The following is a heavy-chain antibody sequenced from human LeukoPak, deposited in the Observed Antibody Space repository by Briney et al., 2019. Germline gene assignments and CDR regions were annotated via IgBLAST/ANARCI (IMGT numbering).Heavy chain of an antibody. CDR2: ISSSSGTSI. D-gene: IGHD2-15*01. J-gene: IGHJ3*02. CDR1: GFTFSDYY. V-gene: IGHV3-11*01. CDR3: ARDGGYCVGGSCYNDAFDI. Sequence: GGSLRLSCAASGFTFSDYYMSWIRQAPGKGLEWSSDISSSSGTSIVYADSVKGRFTISRDNAKKSVYLQMDSLRAEDTALYYCARDGGYCVGGSCYNDAFDIWGQGTMVTVSS.